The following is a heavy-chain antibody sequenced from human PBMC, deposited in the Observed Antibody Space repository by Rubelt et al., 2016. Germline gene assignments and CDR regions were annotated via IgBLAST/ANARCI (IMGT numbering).Heavy chain of an antibody. D-gene: IGHD1-1*01. CDR3: AKGRAGGWNGGDY. CDR2: ISGSGGST. J-gene: IGHJ4*02. V-gene: IGHV3-23*01. CDR1: GFTFSSDS. Sequence: PGGSLRLSCAASGFTFSSDSISWVRQAPGKGLEWVSAISGSGGSTHYADSVKGRFTISRDNSKNTLYLQMNSLRVDDTAVYYCAKGRAGGWNGGDYWGQGTRVTVSS.